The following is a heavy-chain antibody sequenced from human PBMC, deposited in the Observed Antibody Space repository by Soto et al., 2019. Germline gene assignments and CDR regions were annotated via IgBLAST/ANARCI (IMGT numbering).Heavy chain of an antibody. CDR3: ARGANLVDILTGYDY. D-gene: IGHD3-9*01. J-gene: IGHJ4*02. CDR2: INHSGST. CDR1: GGSFSGYY. V-gene: IGHV4-34*01. Sequence: QVQLQQWGAGLLKPSETLSLTCAVYGGSFSGYYWSWIRQPPGKGLEWIGKINHSGSTNYNPSLKSRVTKSVNTSKNHFSLKLSSVTAADTAVYYCARGANLVDILTGYDYWGQGTLVTVSS.